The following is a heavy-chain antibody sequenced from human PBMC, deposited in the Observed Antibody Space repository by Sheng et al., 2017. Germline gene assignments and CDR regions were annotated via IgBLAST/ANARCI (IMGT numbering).Heavy chain of an antibody. CDR3: AKDRERQPYYGMDV. CDR1: GFTFSNYE. V-gene: IGHV3-48*03. J-gene: IGHJ6*02. Sequence: EVQLVESGGGLVQPGGSLTLSCAASGFTFSNYEMNWVRQAPGKGLEWISYITSSGSKMYYADSVKGRFTISRDNAKNSLFLQMSGLSSEDTAVYFCAKDRERQPYYGMDVWGQGTTVTVSS. CDR2: ITSSGSKM. D-gene: IGHD6-13*01.